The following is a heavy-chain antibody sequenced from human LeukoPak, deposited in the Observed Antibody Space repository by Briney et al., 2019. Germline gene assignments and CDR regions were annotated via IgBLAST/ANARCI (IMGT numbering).Heavy chain of an antibody. CDR1: GFTFSSYA. Sequence: GGSLRLCCAASGFTFSSYAMSWARQAPGKGLEWVSAISGSGGSTYYADSVKGRFTISRDNSKNTLYLQMNSLRAEDTAVYYCAKDRSPYCSSTSCYTGLDYWGQGTLVTVSS. CDR3: AKDRSPYCSSTSCYTGLDY. V-gene: IGHV3-23*01. D-gene: IGHD2-2*02. J-gene: IGHJ4*02. CDR2: ISGSGGST.